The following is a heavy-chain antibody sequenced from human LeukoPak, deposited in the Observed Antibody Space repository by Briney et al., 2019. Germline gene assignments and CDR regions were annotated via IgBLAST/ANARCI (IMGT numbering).Heavy chain of an antibody. CDR2: IYYSGST. CDR3: AREDTYGLDY. Sequence: SETLSLTCTVSGGSISSYYWSWIRQPPGKGLEWIGYIYYSGSTNYNPSLKSRVTMSVDKSKNQISLKLSSVTAADTAVYYCAREDTYGLDYWGQGTLVTVSS. D-gene: IGHD3-10*01. V-gene: IGHV4-59*12. CDR1: GGSISSYY. J-gene: IGHJ4*02.